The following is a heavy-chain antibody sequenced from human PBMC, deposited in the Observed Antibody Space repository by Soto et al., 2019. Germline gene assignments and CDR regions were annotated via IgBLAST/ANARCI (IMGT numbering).Heavy chain of an antibody. CDR2: INHSGST. Sequence: NPSETLSLTCAVYGGSFSGYYWSWIRQPPGKGLEWIGEINHSGSTNYNPSLKSRVTISVDTSKNQFSLKLSSVTAADTAVYYCARGGYVWGSYRPAGFDPWGQGTLVTVSS. V-gene: IGHV4-34*01. D-gene: IGHD3-16*02. CDR3: ARGGYVWGSYRPAGFDP. CDR1: GGSFSGYY. J-gene: IGHJ5*02.